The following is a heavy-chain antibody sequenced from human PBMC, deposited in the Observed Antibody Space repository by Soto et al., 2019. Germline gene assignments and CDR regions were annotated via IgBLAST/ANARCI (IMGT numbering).Heavy chain of an antibody. CDR3: ARDKTVSMATITGVRVSSN. V-gene: IGHV1-46*01. CDR2: INPSGGST. CDR1: GYTFTDYF. Sequence: ASVKVSCKASGYTFTDYFLHWVRQVPGQGLEWMGWINPSGGSTSYAQKFQGRVTMTRDTSTSTVYMELSSLRSEDTAVYYCARDKTVSMATITGVRVSSNWGQGTLVTVSS. D-gene: IGHD5-12*01. J-gene: IGHJ4*02.